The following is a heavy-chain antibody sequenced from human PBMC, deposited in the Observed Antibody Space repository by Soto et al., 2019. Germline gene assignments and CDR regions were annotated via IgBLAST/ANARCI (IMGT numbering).Heavy chain of an antibody. J-gene: IGHJ6*02. Sequence: VQLVESGGGVVQPGRSLRLSCAASGFTFSSYAMHWVRQAPGKGLEWVAVISYDGSNKYYADSVKGRFTISRDNSKNTLYLQMNSLRAEDTAVYYCARATPTISLLYGMDVWGQGTTVTVSS. CDR1: GFTFSSYA. CDR2: ISYDGSNK. CDR3: ARATPTISLLYGMDV. V-gene: IGHV3-30-3*01. D-gene: IGHD3-3*01.